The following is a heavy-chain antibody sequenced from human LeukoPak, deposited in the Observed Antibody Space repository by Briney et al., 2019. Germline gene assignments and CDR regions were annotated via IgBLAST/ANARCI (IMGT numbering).Heavy chain of an antibody. CDR2: IRYDGSNK. V-gene: IGHV3-30*02. Sequence: GGSLRLSCAASGLTFSSYGMHWVRQAPGKGLEWVAFIRYDGSNKYYADSVKGRFTISRDNSKNTLYLQMNSLRAEDTAVYYCAKVPGNTIRGVISRLIDYWGQGTLVTVSS. J-gene: IGHJ4*02. CDR1: GLTFSSYG. D-gene: IGHD3-10*01. CDR3: AKVPGNTIRGVISRLIDY.